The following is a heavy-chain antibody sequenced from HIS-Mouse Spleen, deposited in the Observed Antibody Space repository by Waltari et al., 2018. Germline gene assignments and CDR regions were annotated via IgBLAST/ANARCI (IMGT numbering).Heavy chain of an antibody. D-gene: IGHD6-13*01. CDR2: IYYSGST. J-gene: IGHJ2*01. V-gene: IGHV4-39*07. CDR3: AREIPYSSSWYDWYFDL. Sequence: QLQLQESGPGLVKPSETLSLPCTVSGGSLSSSRYYWRWISPPPGKGLEWIGSIYYSGSTYYNPSLKSRVTISVDTSKNQFSLKLSSVTAADTAVYYCAREIPYSSSWYDWYFDLWGRGTLVTVSS. CDR1: GGSLSSSRYY.